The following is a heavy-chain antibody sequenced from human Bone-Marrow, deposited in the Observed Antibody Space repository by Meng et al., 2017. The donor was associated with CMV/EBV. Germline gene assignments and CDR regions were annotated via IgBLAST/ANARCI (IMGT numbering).Heavy chain of an antibody. CDR2: INPSGGSR. CDR3: AVEMFTVGDY. V-gene: IGHV1-46*01. Sequence: ASVKVSCKASGYTFTSYYIHWVRQAPGQGLEWMGIINPSGGSRSYAQKFQGRVTMTRDTSTSIASMELSSLRSEDTDRYYCAVEMFTVGDYWGPGPLVTFFS. CDR1: GYTFTSYY. D-gene: IGHD5-24*01. J-gene: IGHJ4*02.